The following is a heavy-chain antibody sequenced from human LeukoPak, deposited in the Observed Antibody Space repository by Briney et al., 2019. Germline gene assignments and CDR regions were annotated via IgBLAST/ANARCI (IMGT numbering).Heavy chain of an antibody. Sequence: SETLSLTCTVSGGSISNYYWSWIRQPAREGLEGIGRISSSGSTNYNPSLKSRVTMSVDTSKNQFSLKLSSVTAADTAVYYCARDRSGGTYGMDVWGQGTTVTVSS. V-gene: IGHV4-4*07. CDR2: ISSSGST. CDR1: GGSISNYY. CDR3: ARDRSGGTYGMDV. J-gene: IGHJ6*02. D-gene: IGHD2-15*01.